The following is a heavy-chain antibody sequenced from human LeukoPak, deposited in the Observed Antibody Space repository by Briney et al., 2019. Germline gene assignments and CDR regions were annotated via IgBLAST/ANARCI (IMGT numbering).Heavy chain of an antibody. J-gene: IGHJ5*02. CDR2: INWNGGST. Sequence: GGSLRLSCAASGFTFDDYGMSWVRHAPGKGLEWVSGINWNGGSTGYADSVKGRFTISRDNAKNSLYLQMNSLRAEDTALYYCARDRRFYSNPGYNWFDPWGQGTLVTVFS. CDR1: GFTFDDYG. V-gene: IGHV3-20*04. CDR3: ARDRRFYSNPGYNWFDP. D-gene: IGHD4-11*01.